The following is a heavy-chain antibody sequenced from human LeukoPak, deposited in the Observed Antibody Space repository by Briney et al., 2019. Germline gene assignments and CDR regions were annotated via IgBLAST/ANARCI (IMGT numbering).Heavy chain of an antibody. Sequence: GRSLRLSCAASGFTFDYYAMHWVRQVPGKGLEWVSGISWNGGDIGYADSVKGRFTISRYNAKNSLYLQMNSLRPEDTALYYCAKDVGSMIVVVRPWGQGNLVTVSS. CDR2: ISWNGGDI. CDR1: GFTFDYYA. D-gene: IGHD3-22*01. CDR3: AKDVGSMIVVVRP. J-gene: IGHJ5*02. V-gene: IGHV3-9*01.